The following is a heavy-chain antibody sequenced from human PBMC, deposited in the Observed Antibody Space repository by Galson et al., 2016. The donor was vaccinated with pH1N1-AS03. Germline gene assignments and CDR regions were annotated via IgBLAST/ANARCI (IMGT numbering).Heavy chain of an antibody. CDR3: AGSSQRAVEGIDHHYYYGMDV. CDR2: IIPIFGTA. J-gene: IGHJ6*02. D-gene: IGHD2-21*01. CDR1: GGTFSSYA. V-gene: IGHV1-69*13. Sequence: SVKVSCKASGGTFSSYAISWVRQAPGQGLEWKGGIIPIFGTANYAQKFQGRVTITADESPSTAYMELSILRSEDTAVYYCAGSSQRAVEGIDHHYYYGMDVWGQGTTVTVSS.